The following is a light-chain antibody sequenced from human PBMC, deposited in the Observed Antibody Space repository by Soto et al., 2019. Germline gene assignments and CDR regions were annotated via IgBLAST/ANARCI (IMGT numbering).Light chain of an antibody. CDR1: SDDVGKYNY. V-gene: IGLV2-14*01. Sequence: SVLTQPASVSGSPGQSITVSCTGTSDDVGKYNYVSWYQQHPGKAPKLIISEVNNRPSGVSIRFSGSKSGNTASLTISGLQAEDEAEYFCSSYTSRSLYVFGSGTKVTVL. CDR3: SSYTSRSLYV. J-gene: IGLJ1*01. CDR2: EVN.